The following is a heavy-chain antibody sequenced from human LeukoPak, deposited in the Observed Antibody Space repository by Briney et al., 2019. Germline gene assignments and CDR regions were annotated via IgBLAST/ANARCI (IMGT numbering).Heavy chain of an antibody. CDR1: GFTFSSYG. CDR2: ISYDGSNK. V-gene: IGHV3-30*18. D-gene: IGHD5-12*01. Sequence: GGSLRLSCAASGFTFSSYGMHLVRQAPGKGLEWVAVISYDGSNKYYADSVKGRFTISRDNSKNTLYLQMNSLRAEDTAVYYCAKDRGSGFDELDYWGQGTLVTVSS. J-gene: IGHJ4*02. CDR3: AKDRGSGFDELDY.